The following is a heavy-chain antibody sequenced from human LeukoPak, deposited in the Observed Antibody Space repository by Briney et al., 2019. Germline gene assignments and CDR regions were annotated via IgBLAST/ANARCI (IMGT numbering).Heavy chain of an antibody. CDR1: GYTFTKYA. CDR3: AKGTWVRGSRWYYFDY. D-gene: IGHD6-19*01. CDR2: IDTGNAKT. J-gene: IGHJ4*02. Sequence: ASGTVCCKAAGYTFTKYAMNWVRQAPGQRNELKGWIDTGNAKTEYSQKFQGKVTITRDTSASKDYMELRNLRFEDTAVDYCAKGTWVRGSRWYYFDYWGQGTLVTVSS. V-gene: IGHV1-3*04.